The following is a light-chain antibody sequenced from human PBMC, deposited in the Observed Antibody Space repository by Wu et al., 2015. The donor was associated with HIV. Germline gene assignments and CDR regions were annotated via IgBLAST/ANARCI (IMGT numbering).Light chain of an antibody. CDR2: KAS. CDR1: QSISNW. Sequence: ASVGDRVTITXRASQSISNWLAWYQQKPGKAPKLLIYKASTLESGVPSRFSGSGSGTEFTLTISSLQPDDFANYYCQQYNSDSWTFGQGTKLEVK. CDR3: QQYNSDSWT. V-gene: IGKV1-5*03. J-gene: IGKJ1*01.